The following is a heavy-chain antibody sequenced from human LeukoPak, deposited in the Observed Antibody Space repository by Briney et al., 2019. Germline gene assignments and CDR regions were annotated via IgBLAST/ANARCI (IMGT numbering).Heavy chain of an antibody. CDR3: ASQSGGYAY. CDR2: IHYSDT. J-gene: IGHJ4*02. V-gene: IGHV4-30-4*07. CDR1: GGSISSGGYS. Sequence: SETLSLTCTVSGGSISSGGYSWSWIRQPPGKGLEWIGYIHYSDTYYNPSLRSRVTILVDTSKNQFSLKLSSVTAADTAVYYCASQSGGYAYWGQGTLVTVSS. D-gene: IGHD5-12*01.